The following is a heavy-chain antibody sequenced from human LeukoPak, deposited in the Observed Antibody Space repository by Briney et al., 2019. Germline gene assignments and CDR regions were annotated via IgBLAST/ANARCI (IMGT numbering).Heavy chain of an antibody. CDR1: GFTGPSFA. J-gene: IGHJ4*02. CDR2: IAAGATGT. CDR3: AKSYDSGGYPLGDY. V-gene: IGHV3-23*01. D-gene: IGHD3-22*01. Sequence: PGGSLRLSCSASGFTGPSFAMAWVRQAPGKGLEWVSGIAAGATGTYYSDSVKGRFTISRDNSRKTVQLQMSSLRAEDTAVYYCAKSYDSGGYPLGDYWGQGTLVTVSS.